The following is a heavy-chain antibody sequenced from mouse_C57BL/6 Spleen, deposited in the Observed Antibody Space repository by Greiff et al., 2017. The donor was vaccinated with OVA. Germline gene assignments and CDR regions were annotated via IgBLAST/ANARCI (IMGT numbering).Heavy chain of an antibody. CDR2: IHPNSGST. J-gene: IGHJ3*01. V-gene: IGHV1-64*01. D-gene: IGHD2-4*01. CDR1: GYTFTSYW. Sequence: QVQLQQSGAELVKPGASVKLSCKASGYTFTSYWMHWVKQRPGQGLEWIGMIHPNSGSTNYNEKFKSKATLTVDKSSSTAYMQLSSLTSEDSAVYYCARSGGLRPWFAYWGQGTLVTVSA. CDR3: ARSGGLRPWFAY.